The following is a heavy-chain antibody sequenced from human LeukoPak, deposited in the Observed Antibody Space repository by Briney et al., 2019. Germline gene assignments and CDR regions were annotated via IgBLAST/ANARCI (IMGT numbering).Heavy chain of an antibody. CDR1: GFTFRNYA. Sequence: GGSLRLSCAASGFTFRNYAMTWVRQAPGQGLEWVSTIGGSGTSTFYADSVRGRFTISRDNSKNILFVQMNSLRAEDTAVYYCARDQLELRNWFDPWGQGTLVTVSS. J-gene: IGHJ5*02. CDR2: IGGSGTST. CDR3: ARDQLELRNWFDP. V-gene: IGHV3-23*01. D-gene: IGHD1-7*01.